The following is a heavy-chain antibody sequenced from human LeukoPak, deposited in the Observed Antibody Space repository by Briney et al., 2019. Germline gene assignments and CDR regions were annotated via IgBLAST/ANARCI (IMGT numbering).Heavy chain of an antibody. CDR2: INHSGST. J-gene: IGHJ4*02. CDR3: ASSPRGAY. Sequence: SETLSLTCAVYGGSFSGYYWSWIRQPPGKGLEWIGEINHSGSTNYNPSLKSRVTISVDTSKNQFSLKLSSVTAADTAVYYCASSPRGAYWGQGTLVTVSS. V-gene: IGHV4-34*01. CDR1: GGSFSGYY.